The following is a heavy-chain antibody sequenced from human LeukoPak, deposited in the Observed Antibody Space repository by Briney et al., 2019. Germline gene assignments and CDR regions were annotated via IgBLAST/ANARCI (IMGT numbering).Heavy chain of an antibody. CDR1: EFTFSSYA. CDR2: ISGSGGTT. CDR3: AKALGYRYGPNDAFDI. Sequence: GGSLRLSGAAPEFTFSSYAMNWVRQAPGKGLEWVSGISGSGGTTYYADSVTGRFTIPRDNSKNTLYLQMNSLRAEDTAVYYCAKALGYRYGPNDAFDIWGQGTMVTVSS. D-gene: IGHD5-18*01. J-gene: IGHJ3*02. V-gene: IGHV3-23*01.